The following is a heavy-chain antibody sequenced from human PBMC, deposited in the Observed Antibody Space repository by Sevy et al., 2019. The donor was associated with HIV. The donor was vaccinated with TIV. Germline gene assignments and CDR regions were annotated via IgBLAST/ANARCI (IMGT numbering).Heavy chain of an antibody. CDR1: GGSISSYY. V-gene: IGHV4-4*07. CDR2: IYTSGST. CDR3: ARGAQGGFGELLSYYYYMDV. D-gene: IGHD3-10*01. Sequence: SETLSLTCTVSGGSISSYYWSWIRQPAGKGLEWIGRIYTSGSTNYNPSLKSRVTMSVDTSKNQFSLKLSSVTAADTAVYYCARGAQGGFGELLSYYYYMDVWGKGTTVTVSS. J-gene: IGHJ6*03.